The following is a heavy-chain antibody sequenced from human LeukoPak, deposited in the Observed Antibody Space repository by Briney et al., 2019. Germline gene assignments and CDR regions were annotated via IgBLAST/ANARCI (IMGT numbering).Heavy chain of an antibody. CDR2: IIPIFGTA. D-gene: IGHD1-26*01. CDR1: GGTFSNYV. V-gene: IGHV1-69*05. J-gene: IGHJ6*03. CDR3: ARDSGYDYSGRYRPYYYYYMDV. Sequence: SVKVSCKATGGTFSNYVISWVRQAPGQGLEWMGGIIPIFGTANYAQKFQGRVTITTDESTSTAYMERSSLRSEDTAVYYCARDSGYDYSGRYRPYYYYYMDVWGKGTTVTVSS.